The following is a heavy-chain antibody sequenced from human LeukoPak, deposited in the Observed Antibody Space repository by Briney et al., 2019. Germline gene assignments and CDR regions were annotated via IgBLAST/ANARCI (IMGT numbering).Heavy chain of an antibody. Sequence: SETLSLTCIVSGGSISSSSYYWGWVRQPPGKGLEWIGTIYYSGSTYYNPSLKSRGTISVDTSKNQFSLKLTSVTAADTAVYYCARYPSVRSAYAFDIWGQGTMVTVSS. V-gene: IGHV4-39*07. D-gene: IGHD5-24*01. CDR1: GGSISSSSYY. CDR2: IYYSGST. J-gene: IGHJ3*02. CDR3: ARYPSVRSAYAFDI.